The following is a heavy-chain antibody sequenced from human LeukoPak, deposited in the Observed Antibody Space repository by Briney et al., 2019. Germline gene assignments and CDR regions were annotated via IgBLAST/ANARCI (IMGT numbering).Heavy chain of an antibody. J-gene: IGHJ4*02. V-gene: IGHV4-61*08. CDR2: IYYNGNT. CDR3: ARKENVYYYFDY. D-gene: IGHD3-10*01. Sequence: SETLSLTCIVSGVSVTRNGYYWTWIRQPPGKELEWIGNIYYNGNTQYNPSLKSRLTVPLDTTRNQFSLKLSSVTAVDTAVYYCARKENVYYYFDYWGQGTLVTVSS. CDR1: GVSVTRNGYY.